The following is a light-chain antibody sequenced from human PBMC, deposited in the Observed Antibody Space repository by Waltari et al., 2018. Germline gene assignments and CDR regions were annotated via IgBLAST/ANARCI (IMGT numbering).Light chain of an antibody. CDR2: AVS. CDR3: SSYAGSSKGV. J-gene: IGLJ2*01. CDR1: SRDVGKYKR. Sequence: QSALTQPASVSGSPGQSITISCTGTSRDVGKYKRVSWYQQNPGKAPKLMIYAVSKRPSGVSDRFSGSKSGDMASLTISGLQPEDEAEYFCSSYAGSSKGVFGGGTKVTVL. V-gene: IGLV2-23*02.